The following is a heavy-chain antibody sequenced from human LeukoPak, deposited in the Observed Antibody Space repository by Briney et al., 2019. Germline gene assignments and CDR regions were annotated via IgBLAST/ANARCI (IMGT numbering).Heavy chain of an antibody. CDR2: ISSSSSYI. CDR1: GFTFSSYS. Sequence: GGSLRLSCAASGFTFSSYSMNWVRQAPGKGLEWVSSISSSSSYIYYADSVKGRFTISRDNAKNSLYLQMNSLRAEDTAVYYCARGTGYSSSWSEYFQHWGQGTLVTVSS. V-gene: IGHV3-21*01. D-gene: IGHD6-13*01. J-gene: IGHJ1*01. CDR3: ARGTGYSSSWSEYFQH.